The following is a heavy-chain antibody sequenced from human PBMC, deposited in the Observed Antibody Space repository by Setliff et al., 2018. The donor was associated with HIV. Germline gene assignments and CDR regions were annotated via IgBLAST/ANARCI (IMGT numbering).Heavy chain of an antibody. V-gene: IGHV3-30*04. Sequence: GGSLRLSCAASGFIFDSYTLHWVRQTPGKGLEWVAVISYDGNDKYYGDSVKGRFTVSRDNSNSTLYLQMSSLRAEDTAVYYCARRVYCSSTTCFDSWGQGTLVTVSS. D-gene: IGHD2-2*01. CDR2: ISYDGNDK. J-gene: IGHJ4*02. CDR1: GFIFDSYT. CDR3: ARRVYCSSTTCFDS.